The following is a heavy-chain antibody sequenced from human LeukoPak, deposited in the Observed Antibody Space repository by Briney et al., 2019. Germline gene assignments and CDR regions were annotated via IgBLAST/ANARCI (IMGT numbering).Heavy chain of an antibody. Sequence: GASVKVSCKASGYTFTSYGISWARQAPGQGLEWMGWINPNSGGTNYAQKFQGRVTMTRDTSISTAYMELSRLRSDDTAVYYCARAQSGSYLGNWFDPWGQGTLVTVSS. V-gene: IGHV1-2*02. CDR1: GYTFTSYG. CDR3: ARAQSGSYLGNWFDP. D-gene: IGHD1-26*01. J-gene: IGHJ5*02. CDR2: INPNSGGT.